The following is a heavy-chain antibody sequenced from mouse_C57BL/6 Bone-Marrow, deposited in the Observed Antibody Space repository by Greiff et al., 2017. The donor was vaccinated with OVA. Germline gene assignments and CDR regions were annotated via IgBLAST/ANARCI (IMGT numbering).Heavy chain of an antibody. Sequence: VQLQQFGAELVRPGASVKLSCTASGFNIKDYYMHWVKQRPEQGLEWIGRIDPEDGDTEYAPKFQGKATMTADTSSNTAYLQLSSLTSEDTAVYYCTTCGLRRYFDVWGTGTTVTVSS. D-gene: IGHD2-4*01. CDR2: IDPEDGDT. CDR3: TTCGLRRYFDV. V-gene: IGHV14-1*01. CDR1: GFNIKDYY. J-gene: IGHJ1*03.